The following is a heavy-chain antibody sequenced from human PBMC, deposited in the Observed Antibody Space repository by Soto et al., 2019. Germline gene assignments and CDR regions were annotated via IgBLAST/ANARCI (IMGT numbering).Heavy chain of an antibody. J-gene: IGHJ4*02. Sequence: QVQLVQSGAEVKKPGSSVKVSCKASGGTFSSYTISWVRQAPGQGLEWMGRIIPILGIANYAQKFQGRVTITADKSPSTAYMELSSLRSEDTAVYYCARQTSYCSGGSRYSGSKLYYFDYWGQGTLVTVSS. CDR3: ARQTSYCSGGSRYSGSKLYYFDY. CDR2: IIPILGIA. V-gene: IGHV1-69*02. CDR1: GGTFSSYT. D-gene: IGHD2-15*01.